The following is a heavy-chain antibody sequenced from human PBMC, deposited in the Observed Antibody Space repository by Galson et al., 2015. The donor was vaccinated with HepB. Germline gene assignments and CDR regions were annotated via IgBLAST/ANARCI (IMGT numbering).Heavy chain of an antibody. J-gene: IGHJ4*02. CDR2: INTNTGNP. V-gene: IGHV7-4-1*02. CDR1: GYTFTSYA. Sequence: SVKVSCKASGYTFTSYAINWVRLAPGQGLEWMGWINTNTGNPTYAQGLTGRFVFSLDTSVNTAYLQITSLMPEDTAVYYCARDLPPKNFDYWGQGTLVTVSS. CDR3: ARDLPPKNFDY.